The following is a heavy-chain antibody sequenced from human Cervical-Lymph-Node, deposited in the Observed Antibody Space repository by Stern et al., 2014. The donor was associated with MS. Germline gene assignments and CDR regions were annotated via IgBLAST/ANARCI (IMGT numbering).Heavy chain of an antibody. CDR2: VFPVCGTP. CDR3: ALSSETSDRWYSLGYDL. V-gene: IGHV1-69*01. CDR1: GGSLSKIP. Sequence: QVQLVQSGAKVTKPAPSVKVSCKSSGGSLSKIPSSWVRQAPGPGLEWMGGVFPVCGTPTYAQEFRGRVTITADVSTSTVYMELSSLRSDDTAVYYCALSSETSDRWYSLGYDLWGQGTLVTVSS. J-gene: IGHJ5*02. D-gene: IGHD6-13*01.